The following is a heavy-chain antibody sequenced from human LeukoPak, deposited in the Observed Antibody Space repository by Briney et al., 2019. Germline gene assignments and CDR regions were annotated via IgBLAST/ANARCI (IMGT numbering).Heavy chain of an antibody. V-gene: IGHV4-30-2*01. CDR1: GGSISSGGYS. J-gene: IGHJ4*02. Sequence: KSSQTLSLTCAVSGGSISSGGYSWSWIRQPPGKGLEWIGYIYHSGSTYYNPSLKSRVTISVDTSKNQFSLKLSSVTAADTAVYYCARDDHYDYVWGSSPPPQWGQGTLVTVSS. CDR3: ARDDHYDYVWGSSPPPQ. D-gene: IGHD3-16*01. CDR2: IYHSGST.